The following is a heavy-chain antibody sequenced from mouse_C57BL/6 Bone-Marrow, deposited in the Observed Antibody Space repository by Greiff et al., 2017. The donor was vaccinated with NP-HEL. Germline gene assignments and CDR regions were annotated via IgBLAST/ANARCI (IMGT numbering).Heavy chain of an antibody. J-gene: IGHJ2*01. Sequence: EVKLMESGGGLVKPGGSLKLSCAASGFTFSSYAMSWVRQTPEKRLEWVATISDGGSYTYYPDNVKGRFTISRDNAKNNLYLQMSHLKSEDTAMYYCATPYYFDYWGKGTTRTVSS. CDR1: GFTFSSYA. V-gene: IGHV5-4*03. CDR3: ATPYYFDY. CDR2: ISDGGSYT.